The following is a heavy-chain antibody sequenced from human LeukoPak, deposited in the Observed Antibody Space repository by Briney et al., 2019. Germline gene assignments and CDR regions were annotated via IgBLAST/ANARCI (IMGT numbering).Heavy chain of an antibody. CDR3: ASDEEIKWFYY. J-gene: IGHJ4*02. CDR2: IYNTGKT. V-gene: IGHV4-38-2*02. Sequence: SETLSLTCRASGYSISSGFYWGWIRQPPGQALEWIGTIYNTGKTYYNPSLNSRVTISIDTSKNQFSLRLNSVTAADTAVYYCASDEEIKWFYYWGQGTLVTVSS. CDR1: GYSISSGFY. D-gene: IGHD3-22*01.